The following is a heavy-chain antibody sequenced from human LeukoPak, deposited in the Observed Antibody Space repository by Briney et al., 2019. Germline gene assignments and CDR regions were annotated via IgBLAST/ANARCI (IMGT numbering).Heavy chain of an antibody. CDR2: INANRGGT. CDR1: GYTFIDYY. Sequence: ASVKVSSKASGYTFIDYYINWVRQAPGQGLEWMGWINANRGGTNYTQKFQGRVTMTRDTSISTAYRELGRLTSDDKAVYYCARDEAASGTNAFDIWGQGTMVTVSS. J-gene: IGHJ3*02. D-gene: IGHD6-13*01. V-gene: IGHV1-2*02. CDR3: ARDEAASGTNAFDI.